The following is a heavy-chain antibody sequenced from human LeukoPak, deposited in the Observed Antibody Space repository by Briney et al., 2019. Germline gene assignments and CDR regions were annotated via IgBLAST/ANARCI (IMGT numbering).Heavy chain of an antibody. V-gene: IGHV4-59*01. CDR1: GGSISSYY. CDR2: IYYSGST. CDR3: ARGLMMAVAGRGEFHY. D-gene: IGHD6-13*01. Sequence: PSETVSLTCTVSGGSISSYYWSWIRQPPGKGLEWIGYIYYSGSTNYNPSLKSRVTISVDTSKNQFSLKLSSVTAADTAVYYCARGLMMAVAGRGEFHYWGQGTLVTVSS. J-gene: IGHJ4*02.